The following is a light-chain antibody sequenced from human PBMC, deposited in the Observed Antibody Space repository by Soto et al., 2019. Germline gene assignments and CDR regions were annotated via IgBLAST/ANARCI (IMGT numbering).Light chain of an antibody. CDR2: AAS. Sequence: AIRMTQSPSSFSASTGDRVTITCRASQGISSYLAWYQQKPGKAPKLLIYAASTLQSGVPSRFSGSGFGTEFSLTISSLQPDDFASYYCQQYNTLSGTFGQGTKVDIK. V-gene: IGKV1-8*01. CDR1: QGISSY. J-gene: IGKJ1*01. CDR3: QQYNTLSGT.